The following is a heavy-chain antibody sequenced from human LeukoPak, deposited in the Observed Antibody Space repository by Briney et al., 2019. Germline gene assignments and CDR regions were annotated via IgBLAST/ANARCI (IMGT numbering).Heavy chain of an antibody. Sequence: PGGSLRLSCAASGFTFSSYAMSWVRQAPGKGLEWVPAISGSGGSTCYADSVKGRFTISRDNSKNTLYLQMNSLRAEDTAVYYCAKDRGYSSSWFFDYWGQGTLVTVSS. J-gene: IGHJ4*02. CDR2: ISGSGGST. D-gene: IGHD6-13*01. V-gene: IGHV3-23*01. CDR1: GFTFSSYA. CDR3: AKDRGYSSSWFFDY.